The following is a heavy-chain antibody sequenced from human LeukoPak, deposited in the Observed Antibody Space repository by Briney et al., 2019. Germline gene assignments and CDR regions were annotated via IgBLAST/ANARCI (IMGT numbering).Heavy chain of an antibody. CDR1: GGSISSGDYY. CDR3: ARVRYGDYFFDY. Sequence: SETLSLTCTVSGGSISSGDYYWSWIRQPPGKGLEWIGYIYYSGSTYHNPALKSRASMSVDTSKNQFSLKLSSVTAADTAVYYCARVRYGDYFFDYWGQGTLVTVSS. D-gene: IGHD4-17*01. V-gene: IGHV4-30-4*01. J-gene: IGHJ4*02. CDR2: IYYSGST.